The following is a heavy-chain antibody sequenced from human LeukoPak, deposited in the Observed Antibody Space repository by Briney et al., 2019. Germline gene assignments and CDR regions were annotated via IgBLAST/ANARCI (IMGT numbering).Heavy chain of an antibody. J-gene: IGHJ4*02. V-gene: IGHV4-39*01. D-gene: IGHD6-13*01. CDR3: ASPIAAAGRGGDY. Sequence: SETLSLTCTVSGGSISSSSYYWGWIRQPPGQGLEWIGSIYYSGSTYCNPSLKSRVTISVDTSKNQFPLKLSSVTAADTAVYYCASPIAAAGRGGDYWGQGTLVTVSS. CDR1: GGSISSSSYY. CDR2: IYYSGST.